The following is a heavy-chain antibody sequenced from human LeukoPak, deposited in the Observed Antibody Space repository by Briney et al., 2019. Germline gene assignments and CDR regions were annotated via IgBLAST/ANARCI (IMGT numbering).Heavy chain of an antibody. CDR1: GFTFSSYW. V-gene: IGHV3-7*01. CDR2: IKQDGSEK. Sequence: PGGSLRLSCAASGFTFSSYWMSWVRQAPGKGLEWVANIKQDGSEKYYVDSVKGRFTISRDNAKNSLYLQMNSLRAEDTAVYYCARAGNEYGDYGDYWGQGTLVTVSS. D-gene: IGHD4-17*01. J-gene: IGHJ4*02. CDR3: ARAGNEYGDYGDY.